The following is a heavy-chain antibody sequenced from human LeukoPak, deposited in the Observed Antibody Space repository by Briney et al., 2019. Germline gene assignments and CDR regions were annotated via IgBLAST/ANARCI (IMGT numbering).Heavy chain of an antibody. V-gene: IGHV1-18*01. Sequence: ISWXXQAXXXXXXXXAWISAYNVNTNYAQKLHRSLTMPTDTSTSTAYLELRSLRSDDTAVYYCARDNHFWSGNFDYWGQGTLVTVSS. CDR2: ISAYNVNT. D-gene: IGHD3-3*02. CDR3: ARDNHFWSGNFDY. J-gene: IGHJ4*02.